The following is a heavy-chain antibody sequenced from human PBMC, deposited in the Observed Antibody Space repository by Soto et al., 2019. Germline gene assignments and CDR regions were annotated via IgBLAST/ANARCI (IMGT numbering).Heavy chain of an antibody. CDR1: GGPFRSYA. CDR2: ILPIFGTA. D-gene: IGHD3-9*01. J-gene: IGHJ5*02. V-gene: IGHV1-69*13. CDR3: ARAGTYYDILTGYGPLSDPHKPYNWFDP. Sequence: SVKVSCKASGGPFRSYAISWVRQAPGQGLEWMGGILPIFGTANYAQKFQGRVTITADESTSTAYMELSSLRSEDTAVYYCARAGTYYDILTGYGPLSDPHKPYNWFDPWGQGTLVTVSS.